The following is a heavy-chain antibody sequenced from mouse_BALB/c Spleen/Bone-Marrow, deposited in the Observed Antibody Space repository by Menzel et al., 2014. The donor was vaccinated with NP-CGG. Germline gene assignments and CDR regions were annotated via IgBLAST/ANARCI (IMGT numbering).Heavy chain of an antibody. Sequence: EVKLMESGPELVKPGASVKISCKASGYSFTGYFMNWVMQSHGKSLEWIGRINPYNGDTFYNQKFKGKATLTVDKSSSTAHMELRSLASEDSAVYYCAREGGYYYGSSPYFDVRGAGTTVTVSS. J-gene: IGHJ1*01. CDR3: AREGGYYYGSSPYFDV. D-gene: IGHD1-1*01. V-gene: IGHV1-20*02. CDR2: INPYNGDT. CDR1: GYSFTGYF.